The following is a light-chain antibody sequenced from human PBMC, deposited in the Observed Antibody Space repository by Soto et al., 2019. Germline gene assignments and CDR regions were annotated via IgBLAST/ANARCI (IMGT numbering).Light chain of an antibody. CDR2: EGS. CDR1: SSDVGGYYL. CDR3: CSYANTTTV. Sequence: QSALTQPASVSGSPGQSITISCTGVSSDVGGYYLVSWYQHHSGKAPKLMIYEGSKRPSGVSNRFSGSKSDNPASLTMSGLQAEDEAAYYCCSYANTTTVFGGGTKLTVL. J-gene: IGLJ3*02. V-gene: IGLV2-23*01.